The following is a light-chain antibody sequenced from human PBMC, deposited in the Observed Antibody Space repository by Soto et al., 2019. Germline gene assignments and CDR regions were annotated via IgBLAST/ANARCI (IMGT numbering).Light chain of an antibody. Sequence: EIVLTQSPGTLSLSPGERATLSCRASQSVSSSYLAWYQQKPGQAPRLLIYDASIRATGIPARFSGSGSGTDFTLTISSLEPEDFAVYYCQQRRNWQVTFGQGTRLEI. CDR3: QQRRNWQVT. CDR2: DAS. V-gene: IGKV3D-20*02. CDR1: QSVSSSY. J-gene: IGKJ5*01.